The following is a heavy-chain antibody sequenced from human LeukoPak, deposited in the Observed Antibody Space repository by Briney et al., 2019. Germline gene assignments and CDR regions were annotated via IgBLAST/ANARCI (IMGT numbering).Heavy chain of an antibody. D-gene: IGHD3-10*01. V-gene: IGHV3-23*01. CDR2: ISGSGGST. J-gene: IGHJ6*02. CDR1: GFTFSSYA. Sequence: GGSLRLSCAASGFTFSSYAMSWVRQAPGKGLEWVSAISGSGGSTYYADSVKGRFTISRDNSKNTLYLQMNSLRAEDTAVYHCAKDRVRGVVLYGMDVWGQGTTVTVSS. CDR3: AKDRVRGVVLYGMDV.